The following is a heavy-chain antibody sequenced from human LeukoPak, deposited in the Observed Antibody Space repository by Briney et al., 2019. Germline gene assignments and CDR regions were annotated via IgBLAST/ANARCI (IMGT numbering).Heavy chain of an antibody. D-gene: IGHD2-2*02. CDR1: GYTFTSYG. CDR3: ARADCSSTSCYMAWFDP. Sequence: ASVKVSCKASGYTFTSYGISWVRQAPGQGLEWMGWISAYNGNTNYAQKLQGRVTMTTDTSTSTAYMELRSQRSDDTAVHYCARADCSSTSCYMAWFDPWGQGTLVTVSS. J-gene: IGHJ5*02. V-gene: IGHV1-18*01. CDR2: ISAYNGNT.